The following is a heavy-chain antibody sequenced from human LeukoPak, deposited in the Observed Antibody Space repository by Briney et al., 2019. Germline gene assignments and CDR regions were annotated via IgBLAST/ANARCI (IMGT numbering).Heavy chain of an antibody. V-gene: IGHV1-8*01. CDR1: GYTFTSYD. D-gene: IGHD3-22*01. CDR2: MNPNSGNT. Sequence: GASVKVSCKASGYTFTSYDISWVRQAPGQGLEWMGWMNPNSGNTGYAQKFQGRVTMTRDTSITTAYMELSSLRSGDTAVYYCSRGTSDYYYPYAYWGQGTLVTVSS. CDR3: SRGTSDYYYPYAY. J-gene: IGHJ4*02.